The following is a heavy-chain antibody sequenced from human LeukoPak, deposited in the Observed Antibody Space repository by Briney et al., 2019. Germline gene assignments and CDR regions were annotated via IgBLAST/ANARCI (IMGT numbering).Heavy chain of an antibody. CDR1: GGSFSGYY. CDR3: AREGSATARPFVSNDY. Sequence: SETLSLTCAVYGGSFSGYYWSWIRQPAGKGLEWIGRIHTSGNTAYNPSLKSRVTMSVVTSKNHFSLKVRSVTAADTAVYYCAREGSATARPFVSNDYWGQGTLVTVSS. J-gene: IGHJ4*02. V-gene: IGHV4-4*07. D-gene: IGHD6-6*01. CDR2: IHTSGNT.